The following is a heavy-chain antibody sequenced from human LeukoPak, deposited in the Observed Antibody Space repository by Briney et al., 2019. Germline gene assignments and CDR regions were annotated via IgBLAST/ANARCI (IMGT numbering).Heavy chain of an antibody. V-gene: IGHV4-38-2*02. CDR1: GYSIGSGYY. CDR3: ARHFWSEENWFDP. CDR2: IYHSGST. Sequence: SETLSLTCTVSGYSIGSGYYWGWIRQPPGKGLEWIGSIYHSGSTYYNPSLKSRVTISVDTSKNQFSLKLSSVTAADTAVYYCARHFWSEENWFDPWGQGTLVTVSS. J-gene: IGHJ5*02. D-gene: IGHD3-3*02.